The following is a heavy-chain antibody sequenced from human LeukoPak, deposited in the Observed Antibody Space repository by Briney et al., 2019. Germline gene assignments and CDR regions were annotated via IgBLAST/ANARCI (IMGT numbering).Heavy chain of an antibody. D-gene: IGHD3-9*01. CDR2: IYYSGST. V-gene: IGHV4-39*07. J-gene: IGHJ4*02. CDR3: ATLPLRYFDWSFDY. CDR1: GGSISSSSYY. Sequence: PSETLSLTCTVSGGSISSSSYYWGWIRQPPGKGLEWIGSIYYSGSTYYNPSLKSRVTISVDTAKNQFSLKLSSVTAADTAVYYCATLPLRYFDWSFDYWGQGTLVTVSS.